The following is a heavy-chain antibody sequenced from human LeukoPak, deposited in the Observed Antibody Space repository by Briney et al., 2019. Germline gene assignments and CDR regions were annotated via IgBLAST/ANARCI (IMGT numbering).Heavy chain of an antibody. Sequence: GGSLRLSCVASGFTFSSYGMHWVRQAPGKGREWVAVISYDESNKYYADSVKGRFTISRDNSKNTLYLQMNSLRAEDTAVYYCAKEAVNYYDSSGYFDDAFDIWGQGKMVTVSS. CDR1: GFTFSSYG. J-gene: IGHJ3*02. D-gene: IGHD3-22*01. CDR3: AKEAVNYYDSSGYFDDAFDI. CDR2: ISYDESNK. V-gene: IGHV3-30*18.